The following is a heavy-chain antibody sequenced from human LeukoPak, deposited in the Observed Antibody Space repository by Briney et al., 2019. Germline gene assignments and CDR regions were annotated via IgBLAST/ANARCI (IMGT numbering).Heavy chain of an antibody. CDR1: GGSISSYY. V-gene: IGHV4-59*01. CDR3: ARHEYSSSSFVFY. D-gene: IGHD6-6*01. Sequence: SETLSLTCTVSGGSISSYYWSWIRQPPGKGLEWIGYIYYTRSTHYNPSLKSRVTISVDTSKNQFSLKLSSVTAADTAVYYCARHEYSSSSFVFYWGQGTLVTVSS. CDR2: IYYTRST. J-gene: IGHJ4*02.